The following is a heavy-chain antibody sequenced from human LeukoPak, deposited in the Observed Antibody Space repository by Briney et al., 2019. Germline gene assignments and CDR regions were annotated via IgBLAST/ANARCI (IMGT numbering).Heavy chain of an antibody. CDR1: GFIFSSYE. J-gene: IGHJ4*02. D-gene: IGHD1-1*01. CDR2: IDFGGRII. Sequence: GGSLRLSCVASGFIFSSYEMNWVRQVPGKALEWVSYIDFGGRIINYADHVKGRFTISRDNAKNSVYLQMNSLRAEDTAVYYCARGIGLERRYFQFDYWGQGILVTVSS. CDR3: ARGIGLERRYFQFDY. V-gene: IGHV3-48*03.